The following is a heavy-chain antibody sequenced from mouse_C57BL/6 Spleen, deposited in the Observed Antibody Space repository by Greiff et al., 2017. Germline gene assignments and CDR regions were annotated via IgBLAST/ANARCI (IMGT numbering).Heavy chain of an antibody. V-gene: IGHV3-6*01. CDR2: ISYDGSN. J-gene: IGHJ2*01. D-gene: IGHD1-1*01. CDR1: GYSITSGYY. Sequence: DVKLQESGPGLVKPSQSLSLTCSVTGYSITSGYYWNWIRQFPGNKLEWMGYISYDGSNNYNPSLKNRISITRDTSKNQFFLKLNSVTTEDTATYYCASYYYGSRVYWGQGTTLTVSS. CDR3: ASYYYGSRVY.